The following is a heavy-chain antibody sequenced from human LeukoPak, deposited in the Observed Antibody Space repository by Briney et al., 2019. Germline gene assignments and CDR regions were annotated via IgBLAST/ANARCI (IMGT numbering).Heavy chain of an antibody. V-gene: IGHV3-7*01. J-gene: IGHJ5*02. CDR1: GFTFSSHW. D-gene: IGHD2-2*01. CDR2: IKQDGSEK. Sequence: PGGSLRLSCAASGFTFSSHWMSWVRQAPGKGLDWVANIKQDGSEKYYVDSVKGRFTISRDNAKNSLYLQMNSLRAEDTAVYYCARARVIVVVPAAKHFNWFDPWGQGTLVTVSS. CDR3: ARARVIVVVPAAKHFNWFDP.